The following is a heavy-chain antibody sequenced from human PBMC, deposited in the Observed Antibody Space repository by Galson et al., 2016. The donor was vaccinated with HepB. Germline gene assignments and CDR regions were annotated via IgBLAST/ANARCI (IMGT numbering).Heavy chain of an antibody. CDR3: TKVPRPYSSGRAGFEY. Sequence: SLRLSCAASGFTFDDYAMHWVRQVPGKGLEWVSGINWNSDTLGHADSVKGRFTISKDNAKNSLYLQMSSLRAEDTAFYYCTKVPRPYSSGRAGFEYWGQGSLVTVSS. J-gene: IGHJ4*02. D-gene: IGHD6-25*01. CDR1: GFTFDDYA. V-gene: IGHV3-9*01. CDR2: INWNSDTL.